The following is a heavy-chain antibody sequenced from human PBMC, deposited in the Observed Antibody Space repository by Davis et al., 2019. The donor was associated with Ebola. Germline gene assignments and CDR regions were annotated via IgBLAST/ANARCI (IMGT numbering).Heavy chain of an antibody. CDR2: IGTAGDT. J-gene: IGHJ6*02. V-gene: IGHV3-13*01. D-gene: IGHD6-13*01. CDR3: ARDPSIAAAGTDLYYYYGMDV. Sequence: GESLKISCAASGFTFSSYDMHWVRQATGKGLEWVSAIGTAGDTYYPGSVKGRFTISRENAKNSLYLQMNSLRAGDTAVYYCARDPSIAAAGTDLYYYYGMDVWGQGTTVTVSS. CDR1: GFTFSSYD.